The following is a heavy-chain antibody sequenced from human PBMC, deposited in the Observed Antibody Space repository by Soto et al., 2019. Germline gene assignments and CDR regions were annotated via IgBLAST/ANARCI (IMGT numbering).Heavy chain of an antibody. Sequence: GGSLRLSCAVSGFTFSDYTMIWVRQAPGKGLEWVSSISSSSYIYYADSVKGRFTISRDNAKNSLYLQMSSLRAEDTAMYYCARELSRAYSGYDLAYWGQGTLVTVSS. CDR1: GFTFSDYT. D-gene: IGHD5-12*01. CDR3: ARELSRAYSGYDLAY. CDR2: ISSSSYI. V-gene: IGHV3-21*01. J-gene: IGHJ4*02.